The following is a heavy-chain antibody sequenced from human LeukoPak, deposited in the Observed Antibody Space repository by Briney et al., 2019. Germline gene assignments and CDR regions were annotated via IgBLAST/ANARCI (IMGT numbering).Heavy chain of an antibody. CDR3: ARGRQGATVNDWFDP. CDR1: GYTFTSYD. V-gene: IGHV1-8*03. J-gene: IGHJ5*02. CDR2: MNPNSGNT. Sequence: GDSVKVSCKASGYTFTSYDINWVRQATGQGLEWMGWMNPNSGNTGYAQKFQGRVTITRNTSISTAYMELSSLRSEDTAVYYCARGRQGATVNDWFDPWGQGTLVTVSS. D-gene: IGHD4-17*01.